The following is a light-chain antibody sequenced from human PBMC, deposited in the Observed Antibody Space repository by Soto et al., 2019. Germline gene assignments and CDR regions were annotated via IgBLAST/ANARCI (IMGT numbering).Light chain of an antibody. CDR2: ATS. Sequence: EIVLTQSPGTLSLSLGERATLSCRASQSVSSNYLAWYQQKPGQAPRLLIYATSSRATGIPDRFSGSGSGTDFTLTISRLEPEDFAVYYCQQSRNSPRYSFGQGTKLEIK. J-gene: IGKJ2*03. CDR3: QQSRNSPRYS. CDR1: QSVSSNY. V-gene: IGKV3-20*01.